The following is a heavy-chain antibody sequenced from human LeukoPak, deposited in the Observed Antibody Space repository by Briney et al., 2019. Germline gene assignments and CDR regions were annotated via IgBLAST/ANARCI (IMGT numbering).Heavy chain of an antibody. J-gene: IGHJ4*02. CDR2: IWYDGGNE. D-gene: IGHD3-10*01. V-gene: IGHV3-33*01. CDR1: GFTVSSYG. Sequence: GRSLRLSCAASGFTVSSYGMHWVRQAPGKGLEWVAVIWYDGGNEYYADFVKGRFTISRDNSKNTVYLQMNSLRVEDTAVYYCARDRARHFDYWGQGTLVTVSS. CDR3: ARDRARHFDY.